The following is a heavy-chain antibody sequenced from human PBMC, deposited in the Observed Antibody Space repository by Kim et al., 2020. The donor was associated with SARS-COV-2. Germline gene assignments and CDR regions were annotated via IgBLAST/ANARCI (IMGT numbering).Heavy chain of an antibody. CDR3: AKDGQRYSSGYYTVDY. J-gene: IGHJ4*02. D-gene: IGHD3-22*01. V-gene: IGHV3-30*02. Sequence: SVKGRFTISRDNSKNTLYLQMNSLRAEDTAVYYCAKDGQRYSSGYYTVDYWGQGTLVTVSS.